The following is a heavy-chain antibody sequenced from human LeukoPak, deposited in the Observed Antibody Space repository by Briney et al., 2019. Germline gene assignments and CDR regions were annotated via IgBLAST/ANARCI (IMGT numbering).Heavy chain of an antibody. D-gene: IGHD7-27*01. Sequence: SETLSLTCTVSGGSISSYYWSWIRQPAGKGLEWIGRIYTSGSTNYNPSLESRVTMSVDTSKNQFSLKLSSVTAADTAVYYCARASVSPNWGSPAYYYYMDVWGKGTTVTVSS. J-gene: IGHJ6*03. CDR3: ARASVSPNWGSPAYYYYMDV. CDR2: IYTSGST. CDR1: GGSISSYY. V-gene: IGHV4-4*07.